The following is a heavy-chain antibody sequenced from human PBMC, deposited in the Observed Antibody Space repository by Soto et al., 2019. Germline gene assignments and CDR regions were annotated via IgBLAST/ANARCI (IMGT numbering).Heavy chain of an antibody. Sequence: ASVKVSCKVSGYTLTELSMHWVRQAHGKGLEGMGGFDPEDGETVYAQKFQGRVTMTRNTSISTAYMERSSLRSEDTAVYYCARTQLWLTYYYYYYMDVWGKGTTVTVSS. CDR1: GYTLTELS. CDR3: ARTQLWLTYYYYYYMDV. CDR2: FDPEDGET. J-gene: IGHJ6*03. D-gene: IGHD5-18*01. V-gene: IGHV1-24*01.